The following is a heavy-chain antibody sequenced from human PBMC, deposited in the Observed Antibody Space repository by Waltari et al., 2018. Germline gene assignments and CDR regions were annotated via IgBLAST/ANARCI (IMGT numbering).Heavy chain of an antibody. CDR3: AESDSGSWQYFFNS. CDR2: VYSTGAA. V-gene: IGHV4-4*07. CDR1: AGSVRGHY. D-gene: IGHD6-19*01. Sequence: QMKLLESGPGLVKPSETLSLTCTVSAGSVRGHYWSWIRQPAGKGLEWIGRVYSTGAANYNPSLGRRATISVDTTKKQVSLMLTSVTAADTAMYFCAESDSGSWQYFFNSWGPGVLVTVSS. J-gene: IGHJ4*02.